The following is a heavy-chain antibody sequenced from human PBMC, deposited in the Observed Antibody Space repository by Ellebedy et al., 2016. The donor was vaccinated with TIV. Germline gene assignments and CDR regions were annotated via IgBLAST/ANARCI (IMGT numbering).Heavy chain of an antibody. CDR3: AKDPRYCSGGSCFT. D-gene: IGHD2-15*01. J-gene: IGHJ4*02. V-gene: IGHV3-23*01. Sequence: GGSLRLXXAASGFTFSSYAMSWVRQAPGKGLEWVSAISGSGGSTYYADSVKGRFTISRDNSKNTLYLQMNSLRAEDTAVYYCAKDPRYCSGGSCFTWGQGTLVTVSS. CDR2: ISGSGGST. CDR1: GFTFSSYA.